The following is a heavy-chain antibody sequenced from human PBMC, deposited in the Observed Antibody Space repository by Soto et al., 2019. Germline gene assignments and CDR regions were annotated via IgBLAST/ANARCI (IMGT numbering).Heavy chain of an antibody. CDR3: TTSILYYYGIDV. J-gene: IGHJ6*02. V-gene: IGHV3-15*07. CDR1: GFTFSNAW. CDR2: IKSKTDGGTT. Sequence: EVQLVESGGGLVKPGGSLRLSCAASGFTFSNAWMKWVRQAPGKGLEWVGRIKSKTDGGTTDYAAPVKGRFTISRDDSKNTLYLQMNSLKTEDTAVYYCTTSILYYYGIDVWGQGTTVTVSS.